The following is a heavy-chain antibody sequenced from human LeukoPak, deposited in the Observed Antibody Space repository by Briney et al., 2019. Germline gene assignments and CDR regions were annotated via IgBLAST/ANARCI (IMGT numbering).Heavy chain of an antibody. CDR1: GGSIGSFF. Sequence: SETLSLTCTVSGGSIGSFFWSWIRQPPGKALEWIGYIHYSGSTKYNPSLKSRVTISVDTSENQFSLTLNSVTAADTAVYYCARGLWFGDENPPYFDYWGQGILVTVSS. D-gene: IGHD3-10*01. CDR2: IHYSGST. CDR3: ARGLWFGDENPPYFDY. V-gene: IGHV4-59*01. J-gene: IGHJ4*02.